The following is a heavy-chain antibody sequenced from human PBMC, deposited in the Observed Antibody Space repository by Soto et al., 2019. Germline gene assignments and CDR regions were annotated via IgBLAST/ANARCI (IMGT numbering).Heavy chain of an antibody. Sequence: EVQLVESGGGLVKPGGSLRLSCAASGFTFSTCSMNWVRQAPGKGLEWVSSISSSSSNIYYADSVKGRFTISRDNAKNSLYLQMNSLRADDTAVYYCARENGYEAATLDYWGQGPLVTVSS. CDR3: ARENGYEAATLDY. D-gene: IGHD5-12*01. CDR1: GFTFSTCS. CDR2: ISSSSSNI. V-gene: IGHV3-21*02. J-gene: IGHJ4*02.